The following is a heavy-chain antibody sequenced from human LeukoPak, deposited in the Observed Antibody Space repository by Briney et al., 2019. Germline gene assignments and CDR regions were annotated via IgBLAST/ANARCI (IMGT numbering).Heavy chain of an antibody. Sequence: SETLSLTCTVSGGSISSYYWSWIRQPPGKGLEWIGYIYYSGSTNYNPSLKSRVTISVDRSKNQFSLKLSSVTAADTAVYYCARGNGDYGGDAFDIWGQGTMVTVSS. CDR3: ARGNGDYGGDAFDI. CDR2: IYYSGST. CDR1: GGSISSYY. V-gene: IGHV4-59*12. D-gene: IGHD4-17*01. J-gene: IGHJ3*02.